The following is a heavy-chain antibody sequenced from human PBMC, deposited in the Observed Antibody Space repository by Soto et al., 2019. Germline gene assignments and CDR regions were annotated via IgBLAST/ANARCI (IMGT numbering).Heavy chain of an antibody. CDR3: ARVMANYFDF. Sequence: QVQLQESGPGLVKPSQTLSLTCTVSGGSISNDNYYWSWIRQHPGKGLEWIGYIKNSGSTYYNPSLTSRATVSGDSSKNQFSLRLTSVSAADTAVYYCARVMANYFDFWGQGTLVIVSS. V-gene: IGHV4-31*03. CDR1: GGSISNDNYY. CDR2: IKNSGST. J-gene: IGHJ4*02.